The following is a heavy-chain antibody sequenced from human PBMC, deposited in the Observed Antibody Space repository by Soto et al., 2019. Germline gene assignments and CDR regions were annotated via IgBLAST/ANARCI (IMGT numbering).Heavy chain of an antibody. V-gene: IGHV4-59*01. CDR2: VSIGGAAAYLAEGEST. CDR1: GAFLNNFF. J-gene: IGHJ5*02. Sequence: QVQLQESGTGLVRPSETLSLTCTVSGAFLNNFFWSWIRQTPGKGLELIGYVSIGGAAAYLAEGESTGYNSSLDSRATISVDLPKNQFSLRLNSVTAAYTAVYYCARDRGVITVSSKSLGEWFDPWGQGTLVTVSS. D-gene: IGHD3-10*01. CDR3: ARDRGVITVSSKSLGEWFDP.